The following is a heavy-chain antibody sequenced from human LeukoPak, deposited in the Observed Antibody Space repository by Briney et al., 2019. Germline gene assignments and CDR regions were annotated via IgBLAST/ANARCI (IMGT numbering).Heavy chain of an antibody. D-gene: IGHD3-10*01. CDR3: ANYGSGPYNWFDP. V-gene: IGHV3-48*01. J-gene: IGHJ5*02. Sequence: PGGSLRLSCAASGFTFSSYSMNWVRQAPGKGLEWVSYISSSSSTIYYADSVKGRFTISRDNAKNSLYLQMNSLRAEDTAVYYCANYGSGPYNWFDPWGQGTLVTVSS. CDR2: ISSSSSTI. CDR1: GFTFSSYS.